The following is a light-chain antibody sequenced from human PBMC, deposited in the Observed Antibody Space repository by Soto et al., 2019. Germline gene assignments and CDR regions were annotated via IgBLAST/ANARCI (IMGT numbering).Light chain of an antibody. V-gene: IGKV1-5*03. J-gene: IGKJ1*01. CDR1: QTISSW. Sequence: DIPMTQYPSPLSGSLRGRVTITFRASQTISSWLAWYQQKPGKAPKLLIYKASTLKSGVPSRFSGSGSGTEFTLTISSLQPDDFATYYCQHYNSYSEAFGQGTKVDI. CDR3: QHYNSYSEA. CDR2: KAS.